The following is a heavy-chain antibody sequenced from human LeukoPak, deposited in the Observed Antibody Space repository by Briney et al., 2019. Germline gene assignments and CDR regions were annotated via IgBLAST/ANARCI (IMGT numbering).Heavy chain of an antibody. CDR3: ARDRTLVPAAMYARSYYYYGMDV. V-gene: IGHV3-30-3*01. CDR2: ISYDGTNK. Sequence: PGGSLRLSCAASGFTFSSYAMHWVRQAPGKGLEWVAVISYDGTNKYYADSVKGRFTISRDNSKNTLYLQMNSLRAEDTAVYYCARDRTLVPAAMYARSYYYYGMDVWGQGTTVTVSS. CDR1: GFTFSSYA. J-gene: IGHJ6*02. D-gene: IGHD2-2*01.